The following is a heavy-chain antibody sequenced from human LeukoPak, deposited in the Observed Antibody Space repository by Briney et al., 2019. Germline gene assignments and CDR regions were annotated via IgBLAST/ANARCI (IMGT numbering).Heavy chain of an antibody. Sequence: SETLSLTCTVSGGSISSYYWSWIRRPPGKGLEWIGYIYYSGSTNYNPSLKSRVTISVDTSKNQFSLKLSSVTAADTAVYYCARSLYCGGDCSFPWGFDYWGQGTLVTVSS. CDR3: ARSLYCGGDCSFPWGFDY. CDR2: IYYSGST. D-gene: IGHD2-21*02. J-gene: IGHJ4*02. V-gene: IGHV4-59*08. CDR1: GGSISSYY.